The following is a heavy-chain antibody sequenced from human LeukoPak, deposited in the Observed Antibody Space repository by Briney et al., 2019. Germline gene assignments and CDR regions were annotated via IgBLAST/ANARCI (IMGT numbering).Heavy chain of an antibody. D-gene: IGHD2-2*01. Sequence: GSLRLSCAASGFTFSSYAMSWVRQAPGKGPEWVSAISGSGGSTYYADSVKGRFTISRDNSKNTLYLQMNSLRAEDTAVYYCAKPMEYQLLSDYWGQGTLVTVSS. CDR1: GFTFSSYA. V-gene: IGHV3-23*01. CDR2: ISGSGGST. CDR3: AKPMEYQLLSDY. J-gene: IGHJ4*02.